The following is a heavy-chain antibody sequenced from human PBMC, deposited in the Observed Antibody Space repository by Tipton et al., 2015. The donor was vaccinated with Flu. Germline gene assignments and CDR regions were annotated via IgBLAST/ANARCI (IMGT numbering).Heavy chain of an antibody. CDR3: ARASVVVVAAPFDY. CDR2: INHSGST. D-gene: IGHD2-15*01. Sequence: TLSLTCVVYGGSFSGYYWSWIRQPPGKGLEWIGEINHSGSTNYNPSLKSRVTISVDTSKNQFSRKLSSVTAADTAVYSCARASVVVVAAPFDYWGQGTLVTVSS. J-gene: IGHJ4*02. V-gene: IGHV4-34*01. CDR1: GGSFSGYY.